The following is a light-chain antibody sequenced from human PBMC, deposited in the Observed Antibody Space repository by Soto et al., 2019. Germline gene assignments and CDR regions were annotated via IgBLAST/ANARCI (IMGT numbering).Light chain of an antibody. CDR2: DAS. Sequence: AIQLTQSPSSLSASVGDRVTITCRASQGISTALAWYQQKPGKAPKLLIYDASSLESGVPSRFSGSGSGTDFTLTISSLQPEDFATYSCPQFNSYPRTFGPGTKVDIK. J-gene: IGKJ3*01. V-gene: IGKV1-13*02. CDR1: QGISTA. CDR3: PQFNSYPRT.